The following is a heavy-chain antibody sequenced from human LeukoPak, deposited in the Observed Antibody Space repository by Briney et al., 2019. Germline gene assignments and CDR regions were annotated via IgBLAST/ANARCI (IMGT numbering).Heavy chain of an antibody. D-gene: IGHD3-10*01. Sequence: PGGSLRLSCAASGFTVSSNYMSWVRQAPGKGLEWVSSISGRGDTSYYADSVKGRFTVSRDNFKNTVDLQMISVTAEDTAMYFCAKGLGTGSVLARPLHYWGQGTLVTVSS. CDR3: AKGLGTGSVLARPLHY. J-gene: IGHJ4*02. CDR1: GFTVSSNY. V-gene: IGHV3-23*01. CDR2: ISGRGDTS.